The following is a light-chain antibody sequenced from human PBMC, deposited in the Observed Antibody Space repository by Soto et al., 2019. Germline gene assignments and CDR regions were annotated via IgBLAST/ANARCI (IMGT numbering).Light chain of an antibody. CDR1: HSISSW. CDR3: QQYNSYWT. Sequence: DIQMTQSPSTLSASIGDRVTITCRASHSISSWLAWYQQKPGKVPNLLIYAASTLESGVPSRFSGSGSGTEFTLTISSLQPDDFATYYCQQYNSYWTFGQGTKVDIK. V-gene: IGKV1-5*01. J-gene: IGKJ1*01. CDR2: AAS.